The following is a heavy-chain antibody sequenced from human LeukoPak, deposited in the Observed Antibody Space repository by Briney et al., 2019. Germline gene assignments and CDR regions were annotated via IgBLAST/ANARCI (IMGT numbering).Heavy chain of an antibody. CDR2: INPNSGGT. CDR3: ARDGGGAIALNY. Sequence: AXVKVSXKASGYAFTSYGISWVRQAPGQGLEWMGRINPNSGGTNYAQKIEGRVTMTRDTDISTAYMELSRLRSDDTAVYYCARDGGGAIALNYWGQGTLVTVSS. J-gene: IGHJ4*02. CDR1: GYAFTSYG. D-gene: IGHD2-2*02. V-gene: IGHV1-2*06.